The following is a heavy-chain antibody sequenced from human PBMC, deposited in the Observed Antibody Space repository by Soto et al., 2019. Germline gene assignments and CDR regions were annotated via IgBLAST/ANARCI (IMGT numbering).Heavy chain of an antibody. J-gene: IGHJ3*02. V-gene: IGHV3-33*01. CDR3: ARGQTERGSDAFDI. CDR1: GFTFSSYG. CDR2: IWYDGSNK. D-gene: IGHD1-1*01. Sequence: QVQLVESGGGVVQPGRSLRLSCAASGFTFSSYGMHWVRQAPGKGLEWVAVIWYDGSNKYYADSVKGRFTISRDNSKNTLYLQMNSLRAEDTAVYYCARGQTERGSDAFDIWGQGTMVTVSS.